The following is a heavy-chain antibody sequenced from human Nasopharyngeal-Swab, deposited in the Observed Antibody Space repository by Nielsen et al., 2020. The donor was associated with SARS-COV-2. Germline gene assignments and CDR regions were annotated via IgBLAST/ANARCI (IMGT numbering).Heavy chain of an antibody. D-gene: IGHD5-18*01. V-gene: IGHV3-13*05. CDR1: GFTFSSYD. CDR2: IGTAGDP. J-gene: IGHJ4*02. Sequence: GSLRLSCAASGFTFSSYDMHWVRQATGKGLEWVSAIGTAGDPYYPGSVKGRFTISRDNSKNTLYLQMNSLRAEDTAVYYCARDLLPYSYGWQFDYWGQGTLVTVSS. CDR3: ARDLLPYSYGWQFDY.